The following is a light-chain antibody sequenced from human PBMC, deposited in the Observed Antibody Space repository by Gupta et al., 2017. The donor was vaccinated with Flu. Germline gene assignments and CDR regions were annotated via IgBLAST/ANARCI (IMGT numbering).Light chain of an antibody. CDR2: EAS. Sequence: EIVLTQSLATLSLSPGERATLSCRASQSVSSYLAWYQQKPGQAPRLLIYEASNRATGIPVRFSGNGYGKYFTLTISRREPKECAVHYSQQPSNWPLIAFGQGTRLETK. V-gene: IGKV3-11*01. J-gene: IGKJ5*01. CDR1: QSVSSY. CDR3: QQPSNWPLIA.